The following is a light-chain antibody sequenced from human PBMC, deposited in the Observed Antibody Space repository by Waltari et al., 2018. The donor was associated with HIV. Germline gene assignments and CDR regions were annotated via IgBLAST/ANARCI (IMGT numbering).Light chain of an antibody. CDR1: QDLRNY. V-gene: IGKV1-8*01. CDR2: TAS. J-gene: IGKJ4*01. CDR3: QQYYNYPLT. Sequence: AIRMTQSPSSFSASTGDRVTITCRANQDLRNYLAWYQQKPGKAPKLLIYTASTLQSGVPSRFSGSGSGTDFTLTISGLQSEDFATYYCQQYYNYPLTLGGGTKVEI.